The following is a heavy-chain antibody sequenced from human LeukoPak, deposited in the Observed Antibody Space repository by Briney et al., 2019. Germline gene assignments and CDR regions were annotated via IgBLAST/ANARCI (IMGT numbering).Heavy chain of an antibody. J-gene: IGHJ4*02. V-gene: IGHV2-5*01. CDR2: IDWHDDK. CDR1: AFSLSTSGVG. CDR3: AHRNWFAATTSRDY. D-gene: IGHD4-11*01. Sequence: SGPTLVNPTQTLTLTCTFSAFSLSTSGVGVGWIRQPPGKALEWLALIDWHDDKRYRPYLKSRLTITKDTSKKQVVLTATDMATVDRATYPWAHRNWFAATTSRDYWGQERLVTVSS.